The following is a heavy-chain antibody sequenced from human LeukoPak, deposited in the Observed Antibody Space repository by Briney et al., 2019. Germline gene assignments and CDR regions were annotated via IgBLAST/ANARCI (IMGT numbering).Heavy chain of an antibody. CDR2: IWYDGSNR. CDR3: AKDSLD. V-gene: IGHV3-33*06. CDR1: GFTFSSYA. Sequence: PGRSLRLSCGASGFTFSSYAMHWVRQAPGQGLEWVAVIWYDGSNRDYADSVKGRFTISRDNSKNTVYLQMNSLRAEDTAVYYCAKDSLDWGQGTLVTVSS. J-gene: IGHJ4*02.